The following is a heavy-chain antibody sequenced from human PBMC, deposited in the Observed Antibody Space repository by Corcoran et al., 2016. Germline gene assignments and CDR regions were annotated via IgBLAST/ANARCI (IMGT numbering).Heavy chain of an antibody. CDR1: GFTVSGYW. CDR3: ARALAHCSGGNCY. J-gene: IGHJ4*02. CDR2: LSTDGSTI. Sequence: EVQLVESGGGLVQPGGSLRLSCAASGFTVSGYWMHWVRQAPGKGLEWVSYLSTDGSTIKYADSVKGRFTISRDNAKNTLYLQMNILRAEDTAVYYCARALAHCSGGNCYWGQGTLVTVSS. D-gene: IGHD2-15*01. V-gene: IGHV3-74*02.